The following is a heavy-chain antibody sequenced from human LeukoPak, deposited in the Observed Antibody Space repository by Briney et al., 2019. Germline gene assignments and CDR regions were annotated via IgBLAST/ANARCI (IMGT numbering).Heavy chain of an antibody. V-gene: IGHV3-23*01. CDR2: ISGSGGST. D-gene: IGHD1-1*01. CDR1: GFTFSSYA. J-gene: IGHJ3*02. CDR3: ARAHETGENAFDI. Sequence: GGSLRLSCAASGFTFSSYAMSWVRQAPGKGLEWVSAISGSGGSTYYADSVKGRFTISRDNAKNSLYLQMNSLRAGDTAVYYCARAHETGENAFDIWGQGTMVTVSS.